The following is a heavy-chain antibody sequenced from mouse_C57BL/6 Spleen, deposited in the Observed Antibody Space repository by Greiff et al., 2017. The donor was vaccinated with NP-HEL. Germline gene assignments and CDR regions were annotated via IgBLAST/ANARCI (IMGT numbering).Heavy chain of an antibody. CDR1: GFSFNTYA. V-gene: IGHV10-1*01. CDR2: IRSKSNNYAT. J-gene: IGHJ4*01. Sequence: EVMLVESGGGLVQPKGSLKLSCAASGFSFNTYAMNWVRQAPGKGLEWVARIRSKSNNYATYYADSVKDRFTISRDDSESMLYLQMNNLKTEDTAMYYGVRQEGGPHDAMDYWGQGTSVTVSS. CDR3: VRQEGGPHDAMDY.